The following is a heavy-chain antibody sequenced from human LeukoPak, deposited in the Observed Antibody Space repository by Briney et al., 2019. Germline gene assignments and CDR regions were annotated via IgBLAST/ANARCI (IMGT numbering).Heavy chain of an antibody. Sequence: SETLSLTCTLSGGSSSGYYSSWIRQPPGKGLEWIGYMYYSGYTNYNPSLKSRVSISVDTTKNQFSLKLSSVTAADTAVYYGARSYSGYETYYFDYWGQGTLVTVSS. J-gene: IGHJ4*02. CDR3: ARSYSGYETYYFDY. V-gene: IGHV4-59*01. CDR2: MYYSGYT. CDR1: GGSSSGYY. D-gene: IGHD5-12*01.